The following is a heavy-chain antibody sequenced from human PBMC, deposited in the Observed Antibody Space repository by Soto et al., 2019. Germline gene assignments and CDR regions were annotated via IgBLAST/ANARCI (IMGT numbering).Heavy chain of an antibody. V-gene: IGHV4-61*01. CDR3: ASGPDYGDYVNYYYYYGMDV. D-gene: IGHD4-17*01. CDR2: IYYSGST. J-gene: IGHJ6*02. Sequence: SETLSLTCSVSSGSISSTSYYWSWIRQPPGKGLEWIGYIYYSGSTNYNPSLKSRVTISVDTSKNQFSLKLSSVTAADTAVYYCASGPDYGDYVNYYYYYGMDVWGQGTTVTVSS. CDR1: SGSISSTSYY.